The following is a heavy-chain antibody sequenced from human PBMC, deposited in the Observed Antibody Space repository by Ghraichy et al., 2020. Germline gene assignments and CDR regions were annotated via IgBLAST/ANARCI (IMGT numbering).Heavy chain of an antibody. CDR1: GFTFSSYS. CDR3: ARAYYYDSSGYYYENFSYFDY. Sequence: GGSLRLSCAASGFTFSSYSMNWVRQAPGKGLEWVSSISSSSSYIYYADSVKGRFTISRDNAKNSLYLQMNSLRAEDTAVYYCARAYYYDSSGYYYENFSYFDYWGQGTLVTVSS. J-gene: IGHJ4*02. V-gene: IGHV3-21*01. D-gene: IGHD3-22*01. CDR2: ISSSSSYI.